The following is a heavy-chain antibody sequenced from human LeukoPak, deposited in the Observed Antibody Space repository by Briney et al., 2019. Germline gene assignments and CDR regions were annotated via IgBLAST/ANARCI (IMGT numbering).Heavy chain of an antibody. CDR3: AKGIYSSGWSYFDY. Sequence: PGGSLRLSCAASGFSFGNFAMRWVRQPPGKGLEWVSAISGPGGSTYYADSVKGRFTISRDNSKNTLYLQMNSLRAEDTAVYYCAKGIYSSGWSYFDYWGHGTLVTVSS. CDR2: ISGPGGST. V-gene: IGHV3-23*01. CDR1: GFSFGNFA. D-gene: IGHD6-19*01. J-gene: IGHJ4*01.